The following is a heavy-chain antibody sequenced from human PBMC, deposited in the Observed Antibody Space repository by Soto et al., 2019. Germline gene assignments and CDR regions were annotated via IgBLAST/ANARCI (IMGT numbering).Heavy chain of an antibody. CDR2: ISSSSSYI. CDR3: AREDCSGGSCKLDY. Sequence: EVQLVESGGGLVKPGGSLRLSCAASGFTFSSYSMNWVRQAPGKGLEWVSSISSSSSYIYYADSVKGRFTISRDNAKNSLYLQMNSLRAEDTAVYYCAREDCSGGSCKLDYWGQGTLVTVSS. V-gene: IGHV3-21*01. CDR1: GFTFSSYS. J-gene: IGHJ4*02. D-gene: IGHD2-15*01.